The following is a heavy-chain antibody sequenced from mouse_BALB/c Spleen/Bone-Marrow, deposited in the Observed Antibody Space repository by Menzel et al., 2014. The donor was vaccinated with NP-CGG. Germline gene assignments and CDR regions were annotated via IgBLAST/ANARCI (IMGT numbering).Heavy chain of an antibody. J-gene: IGHJ3*01. CDR2: IDPANGNT. Sequence: EVKLQESGAKLVKPGASVKLSCTASGFNIKDTYMHWVKQRPEQGLEWIGRIDPANGNTKYDPKFQGKATITADTSSNTAYLQLSSLTSEDTAVYYCARSTGGPDGFAYRGQGTLVTVSA. V-gene: IGHV14-3*02. CDR1: GFNIKDTY. CDR3: ARSTGGPDGFAY.